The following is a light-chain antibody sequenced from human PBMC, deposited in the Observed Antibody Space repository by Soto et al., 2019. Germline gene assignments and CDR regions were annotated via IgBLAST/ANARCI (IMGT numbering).Light chain of an antibody. Sequence: DIQMTQSPSTLTASVGDRVTITCRASQSISGWLAWYQQKPGKAPDLLIYRASNLESGVPSRFSGSGSGTEFSLTISSLQPDDFATYYCQQYNSYPLTFGPGTIVDI. J-gene: IGKJ3*01. CDR2: RAS. CDR1: QSISGW. CDR3: QQYNSYPLT. V-gene: IGKV1-5*03.